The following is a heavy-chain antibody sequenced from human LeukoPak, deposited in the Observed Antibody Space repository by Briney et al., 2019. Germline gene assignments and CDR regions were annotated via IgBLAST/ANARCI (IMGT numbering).Heavy chain of an antibody. CDR3: ARGYYYDSSGPSGFDY. D-gene: IGHD3-22*01. J-gene: IGHJ4*02. V-gene: IGHV3-11*01. Sequence: GGSLRLSCAASGFTFSDYYMSWIRQAPGKGLEWVSYISSSGSTIYYADSVKGRFTISRDNAKNSLYLQMNSLRAEDTAVYYCARGYYYDSSGPSGFDYWGQGTLVTVSS. CDR2: ISSSGSTI. CDR1: GFTFSDYY.